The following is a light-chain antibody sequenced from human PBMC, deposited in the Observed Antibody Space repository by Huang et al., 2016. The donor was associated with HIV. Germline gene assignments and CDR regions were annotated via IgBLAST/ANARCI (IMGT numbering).Light chain of an antibody. Sequence: DIEMTQSPDSLTVSLGARAIINCKSSQAVLKNSNKKNYLAWYQQRPGQPPKGLIYCASSRESGVPDRFSGSGSGTDFNLTISSLQPEDLAVYYCQQYYSPPYTFGQGTRLEI. CDR1: QAVLKNSNKKNY. J-gene: IGKJ2*01. CDR2: CAS. V-gene: IGKV4-1*01. CDR3: QQYYSPPYT.